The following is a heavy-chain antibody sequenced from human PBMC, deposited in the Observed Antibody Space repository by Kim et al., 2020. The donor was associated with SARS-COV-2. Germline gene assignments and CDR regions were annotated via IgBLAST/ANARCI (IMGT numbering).Heavy chain of an antibody. CDR2: ISSSSSYI. CDR1: GFTFSSYS. D-gene: IGHD6-19*01. V-gene: IGHV3-21*01. CDR3: ARESSSGWYGYFQH. J-gene: IGHJ1*01. Sequence: GGSLRLSCAASGFTFSSYSMNWVRQAPGKGLEWVSSISSSSSYIYYADSVKGRFTISRDNAKNSLYLQMNSLRAEDTAVYYCARESSSGWYGYFQHWGQGTLVTVSS.